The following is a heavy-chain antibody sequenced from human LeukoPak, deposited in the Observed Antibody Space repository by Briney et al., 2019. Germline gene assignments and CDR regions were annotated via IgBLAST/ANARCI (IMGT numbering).Heavy chain of an antibody. J-gene: IGHJ4*02. Sequence: GGSLRLSCAASGFTFRSRAMSWVRQAPGKGPEWVSAVSDGGDTTYYADSVKGRFTISRDNSKNTVDLEMNSLRAEDTALYYCVKEGRATSYADYWGQGTLVTVSS. CDR1: GFTFRSRA. V-gene: IGHV3-23*01. CDR2: VSDGGDTT. D-gene: IGHD3-16*01. CDR3: VKEGRATSYADY.